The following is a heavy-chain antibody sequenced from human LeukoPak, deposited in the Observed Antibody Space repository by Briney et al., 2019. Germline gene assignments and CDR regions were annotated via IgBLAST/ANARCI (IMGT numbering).Heavy chain of an antibody. V-gene: IGHV3-23*01. CDR2: ISGSGGST. CDR3: AKLGRSGLFDY. J-gene: IGHJ4*02. Sequence: GGTLRLSCAASGFTFSSYGMSWVRQAPGKGLEWVSAISGSGGSTYYADSVKGRFTISRDNSKNTLYLQMNSLRAEDTAVYYCAKLGRSGLFDYWGQGTLVTVSS. D-gene: IGHD2-15*01. CDR1: GFTFSSYG.